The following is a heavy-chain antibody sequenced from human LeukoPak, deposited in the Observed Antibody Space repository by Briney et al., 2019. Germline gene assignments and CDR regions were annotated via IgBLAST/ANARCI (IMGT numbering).Heavy chain of an antibody. D-gene: IGHD3-16*01. J-gene: IGHJ4*02. CDR1: GGSISSYY. V-gene: IGHV4-59*12. CDR3: ARGQSYADLDY. CDR2: IYDSGST. Sequence: SETLSLTCTVSGGSISSYYWSWIRQPPGKGLEWIGYIYDSGSTNYNPSLKSRVTISVDTSKNQFSLKLSSVTAADTAVYYCARGQSYADLDYWGQGTLVTVSS.